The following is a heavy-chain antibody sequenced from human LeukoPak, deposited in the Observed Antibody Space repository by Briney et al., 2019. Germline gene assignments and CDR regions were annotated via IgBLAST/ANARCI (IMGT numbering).Heavy chain of an antibody. D-gene: IGHD3-22*01. CDR3: ARGPLFPPDSSANTWGDYFDY. J-gene: IGHJ4*02. V-gene: IGHV1-8*01. CDR1: GYTFTSYD. CDR2: MNPNSGNT. Sequence: PSVKVSCKASGYTFTSYDINWVRQATGQGLEWMGWMNPNSGNTGYAQKFQGRVTMTRNTSISTAYMELSSLRSEDTAVYYCARGPLFPPDSSANTWGDYFDYWGQGTLVTVSS.